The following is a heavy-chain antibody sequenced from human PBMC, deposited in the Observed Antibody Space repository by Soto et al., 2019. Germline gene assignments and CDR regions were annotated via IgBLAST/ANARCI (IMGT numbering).Heavy chain of an antibody. CDR3: AKGGAIVAAGTRVYLYNAMDV. V-gene: IGHV1-2*02. CDR2: INPNSGDT. D-gene: IGHD1-26*01. J-gene: IGHJ6*02. CDR1: VYTFTGYY. Sequence: QVQLVQSGTEVKRPGDSVKVSCKASVYTFTGYYVHWVRQAPGQGLEWMVWINPNSGDTYLAQRFQGRVTMKRDTSIGTAYMELRGLTSDDTAEYYCAKGGAIVAAGTRVYLYNAMDVWGQGTTVTVSS.